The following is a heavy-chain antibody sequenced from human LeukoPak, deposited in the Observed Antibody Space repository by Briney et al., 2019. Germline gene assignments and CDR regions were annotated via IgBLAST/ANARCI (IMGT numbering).Heavy chain of an antibody. V-gene: IGHV4-59*08. CDR1: GGSISSYY. Sequence: SETLSLTCTVSGGSISSYYWSWIRQPPGKGLEWIGYITYSGSPNYNPSLKSRVTISGDTSNNQFSLKLRSVTAADTAVYYCARHVRGVISYYCYGMDVWGQGTTVTVSS. CDR2: ITYSGSP. CDR3: ARHVRGVISYYCYGMDV. J-gene: IGHJ6*02. D-gene: IGHD3-10*01.